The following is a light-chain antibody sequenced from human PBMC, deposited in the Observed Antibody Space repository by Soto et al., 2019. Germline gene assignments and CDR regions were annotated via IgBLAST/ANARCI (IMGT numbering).Light chain of an antibody. CDR1: NSDVGAYNY. V-gene: IGLV2-14*01. CDR2: EVN. CDR3: ASYTVSHTRV. J-gene: IGLJ3*02. Sequence: QSALTQPASVSGSTGQSITISCTGSNSDVGAYNYVSWYQQHPGKAPKLIIYEVNNRPSGVSYRFSGSKSGNTASLTISGLQAEDEADYYCASYTVSHTRVFGGGTKLTVL.